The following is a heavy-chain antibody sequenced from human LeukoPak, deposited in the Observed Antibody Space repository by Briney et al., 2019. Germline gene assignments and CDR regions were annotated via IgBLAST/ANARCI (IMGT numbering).Heavy chain of an antibody. Sequence: ASVKVSCKASGYTFTNYDINWVRQATGQGLEWMGWMNPNSGNTGYAQKFQGRVTITRNTSISTAYMELSSLRSEDTAVYYCARGGDYGDYAWFDPWGQGTLVTVSS. CDR3: ARGGDYGDYAWFDP. V-gene: IGHV1-8*03. CDR1: GYTFTNYD. J-gene: IGHJ5*02. D-gene: IGHD4-17*01. CDR2: MNPNSGNT.